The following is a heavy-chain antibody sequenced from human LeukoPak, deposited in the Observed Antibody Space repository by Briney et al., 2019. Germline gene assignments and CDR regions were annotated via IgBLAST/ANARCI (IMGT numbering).Heavy chain of an antibody. CDR3: AKAYSSGYEFDY. D-gene: IGHD3-22*01. CDR2: ISWNSGSI. J-gene: IGHJ4*02. V-gene: IGHV3-9*01. CDR1: GFTFDDYA. Sequence: GRSLRLSCAASGFTFDDYAMHWVRQAPGKGLEWVSGISWNSGSIGYADSVEGRFTISRDNAKNSLYLQMNSLSAEDTALYYCAKAYSSGYEFDYWGQGTLVTVSS.